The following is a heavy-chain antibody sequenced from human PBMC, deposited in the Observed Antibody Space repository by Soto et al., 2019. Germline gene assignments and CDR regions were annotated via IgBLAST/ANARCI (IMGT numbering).Heavy chain of an antibody. D-gene: IGHD1-26*01. CDR1: GFTFSNAW. Sequence: GGSLRLSCAASGFTFSNAWMSWVRQAPGKGLEWVGRIKSKTDGGTTDYAAPVKGRFTISRDDSKNTLYLQMNSLKTEDTAVYYCTTDLGSEVPYYYMDVWGKGTTVTVSS. J-gene: IGHJ6*03. CDR3: TTDLGSEVPYYYMDV. V-gene: IGHV3-15*01. CDR2: IKSKTDGGTT.